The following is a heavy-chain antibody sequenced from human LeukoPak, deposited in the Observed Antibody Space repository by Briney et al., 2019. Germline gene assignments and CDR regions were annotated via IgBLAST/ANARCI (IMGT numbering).Heavy chain of an antibody. CDR3: ARDVGPHYVDY. J-gene: IGHJ4*02. CDR2: ISIRGTTR. Sequence: PGGSLRLSCAASGFTLSSYEVNWVRQAPGKGLEWVAYISIRGTTRYYADSVKGRFAISRDSAKNSLFLRMNSLRADDTAVYYCARDVGPHYVDYWGQGTLVTVSS. D-gene: IGHD3-16*01. CDR1: GFTLSSYE. V-gene: IGHV3-48*03.